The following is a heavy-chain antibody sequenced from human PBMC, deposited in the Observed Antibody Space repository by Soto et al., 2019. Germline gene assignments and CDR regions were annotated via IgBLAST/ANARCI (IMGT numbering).Heavy chain of an antibody. V-gene: IGHV4-34*01. CDR1: GGSISGYY. J-gene: IGHJ6*02. D-gene: IGHD3-10*01. CDR3: ARGMRGRYYYYGMDV. Sequence: PSETLSLTCAVYGGSISGYYWSWIRQPPGKGLEWIGEINHSGSTNYNPSLKSRVTISVDTSKNQFSLKLSSVTAADTAVYYCARGMRGRYYYYGMDVWGQGTTVTVSS. CDR2: INHSGST.